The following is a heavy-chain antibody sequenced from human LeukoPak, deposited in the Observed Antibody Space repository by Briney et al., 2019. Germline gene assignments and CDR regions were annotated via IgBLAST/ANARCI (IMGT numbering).Heavy chain of an antibody. V-gene: IGHV1-69*01. D-gene: IGHD4-17*01. J-gene: IGHJ5*02. CDR2: IIPIFGTA. CDR1: GGTFSSYA. CDR3: ARDGGVTRGNWFDP. Sequence: SVKVSCKASGGTFSSYAISWVRQAPGQGLEWMRGIIPIFGTANYAQKFQGRVTITADESTSTAYMELSSLRSEDTAVYYCARDGGVTRGNWFDPWGQGTLVTVSS.